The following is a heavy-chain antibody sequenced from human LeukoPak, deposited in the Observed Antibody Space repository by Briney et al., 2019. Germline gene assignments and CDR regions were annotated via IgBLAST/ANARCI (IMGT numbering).Heavy chain of an antibody. CDR2: IIPIFGTA. J-gene: IGHJ4*02. CDR1: GGTFSSYA. V-gene: IGHV1-69*05. D-gene: IGHD3-22*01. Sequence: GASVKVSCKASGGTFSSYAISWVRQAPGQGLGWMGRIIPIFGTANYAQKFQGRVTITTDESTSTAYMELSSLRSEDTAVYYCARTRYYDSSGGDYWGQGTLVTVSS. CDR3: ARTRYYDSSGGDY.